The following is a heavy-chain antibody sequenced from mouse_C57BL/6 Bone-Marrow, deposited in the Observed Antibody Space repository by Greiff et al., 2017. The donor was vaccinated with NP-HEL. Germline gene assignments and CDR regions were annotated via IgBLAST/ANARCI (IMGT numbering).Heavy chain of an antibody. Sequence: DVMLVESGGGLVKPGGSLKLSCAASGFTFSSYTMSWVRQTPEKRLEWVATISGGGGNTYYPDSVKGRFTISRDNAKNTLYLQMSSLRSEDTALYYCARRRDYDYDSFDVWGTGTTVTVSS. CDR1: GFTFSSYT. CDR2: ISGGGGNT. D-gene: IGHD2-4*01. CDR3: ARRRDYDYDSFDV. V-gene: IGHV5-9*01. J-gene: IGHJ1*03.